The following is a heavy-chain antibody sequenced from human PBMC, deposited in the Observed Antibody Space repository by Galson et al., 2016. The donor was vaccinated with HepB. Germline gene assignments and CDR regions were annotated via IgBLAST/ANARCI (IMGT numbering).Heavy chain of an antibody. V-gene: IGHV4-31*11. CDR3: ARDAFGFHWFDP. CDR1: GGSISSGDYY. CDR2: IDYSGGT. J-gene: IGHJ5*02. D-gene: IGHD3-10*01. Sequence: TLSLTCAVSGGSISSGDYYWSWIRQHPGKGLEWIGYIDYSGGTYYNPSLKSRVTISVDTSKNQFSLNLRSVAAADTAVYFCARDAFGFHWFDPWGQGTLVTVSS.